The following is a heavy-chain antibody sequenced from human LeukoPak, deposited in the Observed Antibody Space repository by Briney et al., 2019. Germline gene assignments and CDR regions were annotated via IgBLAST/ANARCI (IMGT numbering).Heavy chain of an antibody. D-gene: IGHD5-18*01. CDR1: GFTFSSYA. CDR3: ARDLKSGGYCQGSGGSFDS. Sequence: GRSLRLSCAASGFTFSSYAMHWVRQAPGKGLEWVAAISYADGSYKYYADSVKGRYTISRDSSENTLYLQMNSLRAQDTAVYYCARDLKSGGYCQGSGGSFDSWGQGTLVTVSS. V-gene: IGHV3-30*01. CDR2: ISYADGSYK. J-gene: IGHJ4*02.